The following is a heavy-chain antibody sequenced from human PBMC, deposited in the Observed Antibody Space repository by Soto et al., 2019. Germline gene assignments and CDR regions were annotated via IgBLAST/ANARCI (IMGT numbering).Heavy chain of an antibody. CDR3: ARGPGYYGSGKTNWFDP. CDR1: GGSFSGYY. J-gene: IGHJ5*02. D-gene: IGHD3-10*01. CDR2: INHSGST. Sequence: QVQLQQWGAGLLKPLETLSLTCAVYGGSFSGYYWSWIRQPPGKGLEWIGEINHSGSTNYNPSLKIRVTISVDTSKNQFSLKLSSVTAADTAVYYCARGPGYYGSGKTNWFDPWGQGTLVTVSS. V-gene: IGHV4-34*01.